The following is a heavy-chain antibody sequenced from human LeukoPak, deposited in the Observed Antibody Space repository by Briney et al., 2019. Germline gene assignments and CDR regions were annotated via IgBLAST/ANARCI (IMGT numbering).Heavy chain of an antibody. CDR2: INPNSGGT. CDR1: GYTFTGYY. Sequence: ASVKVSCKASGYTFTGYYMHWVRQAPGQGLEWMGGINPNSGGTNYAQKFQGRVTRTRDTSISTAYMELSRLRSDDTAVYYCAKAPFCSGGSCYKTFDYWGQGTLVTVSS. J-gene: IGHJ4*02. D-gene: IGHD2-15*01. V-gene: IGHV1-2*02. CDR3: AKAPFCSGGSCYKTFDY.